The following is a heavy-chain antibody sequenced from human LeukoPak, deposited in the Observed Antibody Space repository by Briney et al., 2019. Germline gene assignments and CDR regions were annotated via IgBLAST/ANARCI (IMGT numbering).Heavy chain of an antibody. J-gene: IGHJ4*02. Sequence: QSGGSLRLSCAASGFTFSNYEMNWVRQAPGKGLEWISYISTSGSTIYYADSVKGRFTISRDNAKNSLYLQMNSLRAEDTAVYYCAREGRTSCYDGWGQGTLVTVSS. V-gene: IGHV3-48*03. D-gene: IGHD2-2*01. CDR2: ISTSGSTI. CDR1: GFTFSNYE. CDR3: AREGRTSCYDG.